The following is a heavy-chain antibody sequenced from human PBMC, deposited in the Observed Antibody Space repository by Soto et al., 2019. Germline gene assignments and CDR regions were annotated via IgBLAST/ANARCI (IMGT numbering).Heavy chain of an antibody. CDR1: GGSISSGGYY. Sequence: PSETLSLTCTVSGGSISSGGYYWSWIRQHPGKGLEWIGYIYYSGSTYYNPSLKSRVTIPVGTSKNQFSLKLSSVTAADTAVYYCARDPDSSGGSCHGDAVDIWGQWTMVTVSS. CDR2: IYYSGST. J-gene: IGHJ3*02. CDR3: ARDPDSSGGSCHGDAVDI. D-gene: IGHD2-15*01. V-gene: IGHV4-31*03.